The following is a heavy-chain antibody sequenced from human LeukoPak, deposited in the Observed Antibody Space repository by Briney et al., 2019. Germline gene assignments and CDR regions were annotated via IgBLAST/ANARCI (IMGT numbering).Heavy chain of an antibody. D-gene: IGHD5-18*01. CDR2: ISSSGSTI. J-gene: IGHJ6*02. V-gene: IGHV3-11*01. CDR3: ARDTAMVTAVQPPDPYYYGMDV. Sequence: PGGSLRLSCAASGFTFSDYYMSWIRQAPGKGLEWVSYISSSGSTIYYADSVKGRFTISRDNAKNSLYLQMNSLRAEDTAVYYCARDTAMVTAVQPPDPYYYGMDVWGQGTTVTVSS. CDR1: GFTFSDYY.